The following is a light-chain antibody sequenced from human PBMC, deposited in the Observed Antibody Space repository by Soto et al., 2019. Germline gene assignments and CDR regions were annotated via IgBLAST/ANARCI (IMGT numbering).Light chain of an antibody. CDR1: QSISRF. J-gene: IGKJ4*01. CDR3: HKSYSTPLT. Sequence: DIQMTQSPSSLSASVGDRVTITCRASQSISRFLNWYQQKPGTAPNLLIFTTTSLQSGVPSRFSGSGSGTDFTLTISSLQPEDCATYYCHKSYSTPLTFGGGTQV. CDR2: TTT. V-gene: IGKV1-39*01.